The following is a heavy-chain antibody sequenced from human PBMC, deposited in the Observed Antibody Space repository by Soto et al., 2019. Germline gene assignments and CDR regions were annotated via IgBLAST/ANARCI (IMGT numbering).Heavy chain of an antibody. CDR2: ISGSGGST. CDR3: AKDVLTRYYGSGSYFDY. CDR1: GFTFSSYA. V-gene: IGHV3-23*01. Sequence: GGSLRLSCAASGFTFSSYAMSWVRRAPGKGLEWVSAISGSGGSTYYADSVKGRFTISRDNSKNTLYLQMNSLRAEDTAVYYCAKDVLTRYYGSGSYFDYWGQGTLVTVSS. J-gene: IGHJ4*02. D-gene: IGHD3-10*01.